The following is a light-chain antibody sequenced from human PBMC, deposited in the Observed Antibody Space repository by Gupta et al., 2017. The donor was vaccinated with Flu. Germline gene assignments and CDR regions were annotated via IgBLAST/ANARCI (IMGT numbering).Light chain of an antibody. J-gene: IGLJ3*02. CDR1: RSGIGATT. V-gene: IGLV1-44*01. CDR3: AVWDDSLNNRV. CDR2: ATD. Sequence: QSLLTQPPSASGPPGQTVTLSCSGGRSGIGATTVSGYQQLPGTAPRLLIYATDQRPSGVPDRFSGSKSGSAASLAISGLRSDDEAYYYCAVWDDSLNNRVFGGGTRVTVL.